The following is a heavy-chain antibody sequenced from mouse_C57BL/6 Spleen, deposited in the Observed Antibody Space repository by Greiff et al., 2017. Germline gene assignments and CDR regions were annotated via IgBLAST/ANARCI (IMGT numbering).Heavy chain of an antibody. V-gene: IGHV1-42*01. CDR2: INPSTGGT. J-gene: IGHJ3*01. D-gene: IGHD2-4*01. CDR3: ARHYYDHEGFAY. CDR1: GYSFTGYY. Sequence: EVQLQQSGPELVKPGASVKISCKASGYSFTGYYMNWVKQSPEKSLEWIGEINPSTGGTPYNQTFKAKATLTVDKSSSTAYMQLKSLTSEDSAVYYCARHYYDHEGFAYWGQGTLVTVSA.